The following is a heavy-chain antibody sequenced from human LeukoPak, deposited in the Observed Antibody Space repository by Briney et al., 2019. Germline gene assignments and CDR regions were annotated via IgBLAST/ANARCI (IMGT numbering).Heavy chain of an antibody. CDR1: GFTFSSYA. J-gene: IGHJ4*02. Sequence: GGSLRLSRAASGFTFSSYAMSWVRQAPGKGLEWVSAISGSGGSTYYADSVKGRFTISRDNSKNTLYLQMNSLRAEDTAVYYCAKDQGYYDFWSGYGSLDYWGQGTPVTVSS. V-gene: IGHV3-23*01. CDR3: AKDQGYYDFWSGYGSLDY. D-gene: IGHD3-3*01. CDR2: ISGSGGST.